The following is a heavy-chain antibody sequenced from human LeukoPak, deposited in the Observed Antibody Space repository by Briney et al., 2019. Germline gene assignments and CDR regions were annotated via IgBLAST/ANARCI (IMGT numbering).Heavy chain of an antibody. CDR2: IIPIFGTA. CDR3: ARDREDYFDY. CDR1: GGIFSSYA. V-gene: IGHV1-69*13. J-gene: IGHJ4*02. D-gene: IGHD1-26*01. Sequence: ASVKVSCKASGGIFSSYAISWVRQAPGQGLEWMGGIIPIFGTANYAQKFQGRVTITADESTSTAYMELSSLRSEDTAVYYCARDREDYFDYWGQGTLVTVSS.